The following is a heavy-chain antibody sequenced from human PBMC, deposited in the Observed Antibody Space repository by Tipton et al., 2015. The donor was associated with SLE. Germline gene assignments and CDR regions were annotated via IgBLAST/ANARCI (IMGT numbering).Heavy chain of an antibody. CDR1: SYSIYNGFY. D-gene: IGHD5-12*01. Sequence: TLSLTCSVSSYSIYNGFYWGWIRQSPGKGLEWIGSIYRSGTAYYNPSLKSRVTMSVDTSKNQFSLKLTSVTAADTAVYYCARSGSDYDHYYYAMDVWGQGTTVTVSS. CDR3: ARSGSDYDHYYYAMDV. CDR2: IYRSGTA. J-gene: IGHJ6*02. V-gene: IGHV4-38-2*01.